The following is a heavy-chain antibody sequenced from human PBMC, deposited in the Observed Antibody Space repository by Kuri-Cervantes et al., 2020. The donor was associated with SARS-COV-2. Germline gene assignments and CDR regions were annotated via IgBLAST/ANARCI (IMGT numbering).Heavy chain of an antibody. CDR2: MYHSGTT. J-gene: IGHJ4*02. V-gene: IGHV4-39*07. Sequence: GSLRLSCSVSGGSISSSGYYWGWIRQAPGKGLEWIASMYHSGTTFYNPSLKSRVTISVDTSKNQFSLKLSSVTAADTAVYYCASESSVQRLFDYWGQGTPVTDSS. CDR1: GGSISSSGYY. D-gene: IGHD6-25*01. CDR3: ASESSVQRLFDY.